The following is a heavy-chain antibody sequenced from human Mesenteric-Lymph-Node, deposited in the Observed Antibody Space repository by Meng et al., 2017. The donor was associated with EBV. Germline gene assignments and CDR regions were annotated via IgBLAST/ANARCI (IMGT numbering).Heavy chain of an antibody. CDR2: IHHSGAT. Sequence: HRQESGPGLGKPAGTLSLTCAVSGGSISSDNWWTWVRQPPGKGLEWIGEIHHSGATNYNPSLKSRVTISVDKSKNQFSLKLSSVTAADAAVYFCASVIYGSGLNSWFDPWGHGTLVTGSS. CDR1: GGSISSDNW. D-gene: IGHD3-10*01. CDR3: ASVIYGSGLNSWFDP. V-gene: IGHV4-4*01. J-gene: IGHJ5*02.